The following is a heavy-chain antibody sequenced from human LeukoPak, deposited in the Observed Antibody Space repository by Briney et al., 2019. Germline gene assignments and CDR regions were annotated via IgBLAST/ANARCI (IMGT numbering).Heavy chain of an antibody. CDR1: GFTFSAYD. CDR2: ISRSGST. Sequence: GGSLRLSCAASGFTFSAYDMQWVRQAPGKGLEWVSGISRSGSTYYTDSVKGRFNISRDNSKNTLYLQMNSLRAEDTAVYYCAKGGYFAFESWGQGTMVSVSS. CDR3: AKGGYFAFES. J-gene: IGHJ3*02. V-gene: IGHV3-23*01. D-gene: IGHD2-2*03.